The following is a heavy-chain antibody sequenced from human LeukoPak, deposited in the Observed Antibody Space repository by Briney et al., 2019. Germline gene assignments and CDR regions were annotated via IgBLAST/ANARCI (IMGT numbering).Heavy chain of an antibody. CDR3: ARSHSPAYYAPFDY. CDR2: IIPVFGTP. J-gene: IGHJ4*02. V-gene: IGHV1-69*05. Sequence: SVKVSCKVSGGTFSNYVISWVRQSPGQGLEGMGGIIPVFGTPNYAQTFRDRVTITTDGSTSTAHMEMSSLRSEDTAVYYCARSHSPAYYAPFDYWGQGTLVAVSA. CDR1: GGTFSNYV. D-gene: IGHD3-22*01.